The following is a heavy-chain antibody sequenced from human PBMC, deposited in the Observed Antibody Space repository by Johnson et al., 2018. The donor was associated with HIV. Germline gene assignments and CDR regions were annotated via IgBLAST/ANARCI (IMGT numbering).Heavy chain of an antibody. J-gene: IGHJ3*02. CDR2: IRYDGSNK. CDR1: GFIFRTYG. V-gene: IGHV3-30*02. Sequence: QVQVLESGGGVVQPGGTLRLSCAASGFIFRTYGMHWVRQAPGKGLEWVAFIRYDGSNKYYADSVKGRFTISRDNSKNTLYLQMNSLRAEDTAVYYCARDVMYYYDSSGYSGAFDIWGQGTMVTVSS. D-gene: IGHD3-22*01. CDR3: ARDVMYYYDSSGYSGAFDI.